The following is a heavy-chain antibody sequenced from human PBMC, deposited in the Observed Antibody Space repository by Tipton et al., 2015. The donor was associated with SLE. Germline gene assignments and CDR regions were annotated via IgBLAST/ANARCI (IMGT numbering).Heavy chain of an antibody. J-gene: IGHJ4*02. Sequence: GSLRLSCAASGFTFDDYGMSWVRQAPGKGLEWVSGINWNGGSTGYADSVKGRFTISRDNAKNSLYLQMNSLRAEDTALYYCARERRALPLYYFDYWGQGTLVTVSS. CDR3: ARERRALPLYYFDY. CDR1: GFTFDDYG. V-gene: IGHV3-20*04. CDR2: INWNGGST.